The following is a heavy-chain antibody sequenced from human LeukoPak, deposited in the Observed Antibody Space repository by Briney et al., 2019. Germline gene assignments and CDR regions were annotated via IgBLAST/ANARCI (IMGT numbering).Heavy chain of an antibody. CDR2: ISSSSSTI. Sequence: GGSLRLSCAASGFTFSSYSMNWVRQAPGKGLEWVSYISSSSSTIYYADSVKGRFTISRDNAKNSLYLQMNSLRDEDTAVYYCASGAMTNWYYFDYWGQGALVTVSS. CDR3: ASGAMTNWYYFDY. D-gene: IGHD1-1*01. CDR1: GFTFSSYS. V-gene: IGHV3-48*02. J-gene: IGHJ4*02.